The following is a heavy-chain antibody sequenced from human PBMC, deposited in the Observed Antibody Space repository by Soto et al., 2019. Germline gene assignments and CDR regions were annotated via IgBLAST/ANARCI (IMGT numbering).Heavy chain of an antibody. V-gene: IGHV4-4*02. D-gene: IGHD3-9*01. CDR2: VYHSGDT. CDR3: ARSRYFDWLPLDS. J-gene: IGHJ4*02. CDR1: GGSISTSNW. Sequence: QVQLQESGPGLVKPSGTLSLTCAVSGGSISTSNWWAWVRQSPGKGLEWLGEVYHSGDTNYNPSLKSRVTVSSDYPKNQFSLKLTSVTAADTAVYFCARSRYFDWLPLDSWGQGTLVTVSS.